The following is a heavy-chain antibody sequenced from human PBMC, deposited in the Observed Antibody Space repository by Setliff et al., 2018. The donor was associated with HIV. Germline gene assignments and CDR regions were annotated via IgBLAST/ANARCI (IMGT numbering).Heavy chain of an antibody. V-gene: IGHV3-23*01. Sequence: GSLRLSCAASGFTFSSYAMTWVRQAPGKGLEWVAALSGSGGSTYYADSVKGRFTISRDNSKDTLYLQMNSLRVDDRAVYYCATDRGTYWGQGTLVTVSS. CDR1: GFTFSSYA. J-gene: IGHJ4*02. CDR3: ATDRGTY. CDR2: LSGSGGST. D-gene: IGHD1-7*01.